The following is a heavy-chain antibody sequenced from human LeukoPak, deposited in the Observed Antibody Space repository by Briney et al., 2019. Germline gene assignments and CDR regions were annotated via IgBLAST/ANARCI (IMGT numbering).Heavy chain of an antibody. D-gene: IGHD3-10*01. CDR1: GSSISSGYY. CDR3: ARMPTMETFHV. J-gene: IGHJ3*01. V-gene: IGHV4-38-2*01. Sequence: SETLPLTCAVSGSSISSGYYWGWIRQPPGKGLEWIGSIYHSGSTYYNPSLKSRVTISVDTSKNQFSLKLTSVTAADTAVYYCARMPTMETFHVWGQGSMVTVSS. CDR2: IYHSGST.